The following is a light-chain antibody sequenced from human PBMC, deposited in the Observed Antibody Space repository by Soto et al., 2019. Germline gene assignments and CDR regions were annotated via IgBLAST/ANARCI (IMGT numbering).Light chain of an antibody. V-gene: IGLV2-14*01. Sequence: QSALTQPASASGSPGQSITISCTGTSSDVGGYRFVSWYQHHPGEAPKLIIYEVSNRRSGVSSRFSCSKSGNTASLTISGLQDEDESLYYCSSKSSGSTPMLFGGGTKVTVL. CDR2: EVS. CDR1: SSDVGGYRF. J-gene: IGLJ3*02. CDR3: SSKSSGSTPML.